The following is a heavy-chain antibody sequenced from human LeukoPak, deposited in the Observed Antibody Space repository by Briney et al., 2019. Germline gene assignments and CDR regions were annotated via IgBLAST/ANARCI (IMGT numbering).Heavy chain of an antibody. V-gene: IGHV1-8*01. Sequence: ASVKVSCKASGYTFTSYDINWVRQATGQGLEWMGWMNPNSGNTGYAQKFQGRVTMTRNTSISTAYMELSSLRSEDTAVYYCARVRGIAARGLLNWFDPWGQGTLVTVS. D-gene: IGHD6-6*01. J-gene: IGHJ5*02. CDR3: ARVRGIAARGLLNWFDP. CDR1: GYTFTSYD. CDR2: MNPNSGNT.